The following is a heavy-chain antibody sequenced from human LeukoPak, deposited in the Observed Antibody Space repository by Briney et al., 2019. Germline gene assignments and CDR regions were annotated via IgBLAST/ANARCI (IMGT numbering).Heavy chain of an antibody. Sequence: GGSLRLSCAAPGFTFDDYGVSWVRQAPGKGLEWVSGINWNGGSTGYADSVKGRFTTSRDNAKNSLYLQMNSLRAEDTALYYCARGTAYFLGAFDIWGQGTMVTVSS. CDR1: GFTFDDYG. CDR3: ARGTAYFLGAFDI. J-gene: IGHJ3*02. V-gene: IGHV3-20*04. CDR2: INWNGGST. D-gene: IGHD2/OR15-2a*01.